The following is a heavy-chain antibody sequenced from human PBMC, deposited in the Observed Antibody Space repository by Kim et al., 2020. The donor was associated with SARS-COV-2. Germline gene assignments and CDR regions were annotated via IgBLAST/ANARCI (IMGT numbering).Heavy chain of an antibody. D-gene: IGHD3-10*01. CDR3: ARGGRGNFQH. CDR1: GVSFSGYY. J-gene: IGHJ1*01. V-gene: IGHV4-34*01. Sequence: SETLSLTCAVYGVSFSGYYWSWIRQPPGKGLEWIGEINHSGSTNYNQSLKSRVTISVDTSKNQFSLKLSSVTAADTAVYYCARGGRGNFQHWGQGTLVTVSS. CDR2: INHSGST.